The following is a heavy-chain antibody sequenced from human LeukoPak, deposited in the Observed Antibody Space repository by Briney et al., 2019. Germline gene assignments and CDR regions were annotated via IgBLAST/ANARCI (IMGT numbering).Heavy chain of an antibody. D-gene: IGHD1-26*01. CDR2: ISSSSSYI. J-gene: IGHJ4*02. V-gene: IGHV3-21*01. CDR1: GFTSSSYS. CDR3: ARASNGAWSDY. Sequence: GGSLRLSCAASGFTSSSYSMNWVRQAPGKGLEWVSSISSSSSYIYYADSVKGRFTISRDNAKNSLYLQMNSLRAEDTAVYYCARASNGAWSDYWGQGTLVTVSS.